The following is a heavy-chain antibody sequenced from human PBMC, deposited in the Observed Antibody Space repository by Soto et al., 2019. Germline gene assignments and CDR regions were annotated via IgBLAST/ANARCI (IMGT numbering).Heavy chain of an antibody. CDR2: ISYDGTYK. J-gene: IGHJ4*02. Sequence: PGGSLRLSCAASGFTFSGYGVHWVRQAPGKGLEWVAVISYDGTYKYYADSVKGRFTISRDNSKNTLYLQMNSLRAEDTAVYYCAKDTYYYDRSGYYTYDHWGQGTQVTVSS. CDR1: GFTFSGYG. V-gene: IGHV3-30*18. D-gene: IGHD3-22*01. CDR3: AKDTYYYDRSGYYTYDH.